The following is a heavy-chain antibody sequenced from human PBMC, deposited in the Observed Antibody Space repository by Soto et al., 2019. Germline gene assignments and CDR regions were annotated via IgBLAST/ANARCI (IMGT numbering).Heavy chain of an antibody. V-gene: IGHV6-1*01. CDR3: ARTKSVFDY. Sequence: SQTLSLTCAISVDIVSSNSAAWNCIRQSPSRGLEWLGRTYYRSKWYNEYAVSVKSRITINPDTSKNQFSLQLNSVTPEDTAVYYCARTKSVFDYWGQGTQVTVSS. J-gene: IGHJ4*02. CDR1: VDIVSSNSAA. CDR2: TYYRSKWYN.